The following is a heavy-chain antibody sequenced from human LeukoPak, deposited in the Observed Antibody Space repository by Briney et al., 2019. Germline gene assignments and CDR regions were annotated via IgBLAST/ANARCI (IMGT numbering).Heavy chain of an antibody. CDR2: IIPIFGTA. CDR1: GGTFSSYA. J-gene: IGHJ4*02. CDR3: ARARCYYDSSGYYSDRYYFDY. V-gene: IGHV1-69*13. Sequence: GASVKVSCKASGGTFSSYAISWVRQAPGQGLEWMGGIIPIFGTANYAQKFQGRVTITADESTSTAYMELSSLRSEDTAVYYCARARCYYDSSGYYSDRYYFDYWGQGTLVTVSS. D-gene: IGHD3-22*01.